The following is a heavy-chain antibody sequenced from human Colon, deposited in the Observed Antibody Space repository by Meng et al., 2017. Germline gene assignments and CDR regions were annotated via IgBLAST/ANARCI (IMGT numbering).Heavy chain of an antibody. CDR2: INPNSGET. Sequence: QVQLGQSGAEGKKPGAAGRVSCKASGYTFTALDINWVRQATGQGLEWMGWINPNSGETGYAQKFQGRFTMTRDTSISTFYMELSSLTSDDTAVYYCARGIWEGFDYWGQGALVTVSS. CDR3: ARGIWEGFDY. CDR1: GYTFTALD. V-gene: IGHV1-8*01. D-gene: IGHD1-26*01. J-gene: IGHJ4*02.